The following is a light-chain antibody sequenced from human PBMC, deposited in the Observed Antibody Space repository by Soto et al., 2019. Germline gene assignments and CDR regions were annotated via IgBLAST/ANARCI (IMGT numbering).Light chain of an antibody. V-gene: IGLV1-47*01. CDR3: TTWDDSLSGPV. CDR2: RNN. Sequence: QSVLTQPPSASGTPGQRVTISWSGSSTNIGTNYICWYQHLPGTAPKLLIYRNNQRPSGVPDRFSGSKSGTSASLAISGLRSEDEADYYCTTWDDSLSGPVFGGGTKLTVL. J-gene: IGLJ3*02. CDR1: STNIGTNY.